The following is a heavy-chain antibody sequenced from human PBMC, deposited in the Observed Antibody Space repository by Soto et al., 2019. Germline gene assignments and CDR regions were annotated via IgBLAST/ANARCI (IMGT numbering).Heavy chain of an antibody. CDR3: AGDGEKQMFLSPLGY. V-gene: IGHV1-69*01. CDR1: GDSFDKFA. CDR2: IIPFFKTA. J-gene: IGHJ4*02. Sequence: QVQLVQSGAEMKKPGSSVNVSCKASGDSFDKFAFSWVRQAPGQGLEWLGGIIPFFKTANYAQTFHDRVTISADESTNTVYLQLRSLTPDDTALYFCAGDGEKQMFLSPLGYWGQGTMITVSS. D-gene: IGHD2-21*01.